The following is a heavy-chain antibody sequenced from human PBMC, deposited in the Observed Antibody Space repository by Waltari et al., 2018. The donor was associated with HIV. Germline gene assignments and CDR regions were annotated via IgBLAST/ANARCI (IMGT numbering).Heavy chain of an antibody. J-gene: IGHJ4*02. Sequence: QVQLQESGPGLVKPSETLSLTCSVSGDPMTGYHWIWIRQPPGKGLESIGYIYYSGKTNYNPSLRSGVDISVDTSMSQFYLKRNSVTAADTAVYFCARLRGDRTAVIDYWGQGTLVTVSS. CDR2: IYYSGKT. CDR1: GDPMTGYH. D-gene: IGHD2-21*02. V-gene: IGHV4-59*08. CDR3: ARLRGDRTAVIDY.